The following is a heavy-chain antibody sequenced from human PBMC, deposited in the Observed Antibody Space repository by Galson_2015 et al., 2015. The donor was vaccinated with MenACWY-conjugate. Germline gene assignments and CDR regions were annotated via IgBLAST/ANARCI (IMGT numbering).Heavy chain of an antibody. D-gene: IGHD3-22*01. V-gene: IGHV2-70*11. Sequence: LVKPTQILTLTCTFSGFSLSTYEMCIYWVRQPPGKALEWLARIDWRDNKYYTTSLKTRLTISKDTSTNQVVLTMTNVDPVDTATYYCARMHIVLDATDAFDIWGQGTMVTVSS. CDR1: GFSLSTYEMC. CDR3: ARMHIVLDATDAFDI. CDR2: IDWRDNK. J-gene: IGHJ3*02.